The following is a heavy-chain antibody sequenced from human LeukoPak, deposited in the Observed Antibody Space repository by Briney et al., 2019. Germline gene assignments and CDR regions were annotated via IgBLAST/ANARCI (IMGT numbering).Heavy chain of an antibody. CDR3: ASGSPHWDIVVVPAAIGAIGDY. CDR2: ISYDGSNK. Sequence: PGGSLRLSCAASGFTFSSYGMHWVRQAPGKGLEWVAVISYDGSNKYYADSVKGRFTISRDNSENTLYLQMNSLRAEDTAVYYCASGSPHWDIVVVPAAIGAIGDYWGQGTLVTGSS. J-gene: IGHJ4*02. D-gene: IGHD2-2*02. CDR1: GFTFSSYG. V-gene: IGHV3-30*03.